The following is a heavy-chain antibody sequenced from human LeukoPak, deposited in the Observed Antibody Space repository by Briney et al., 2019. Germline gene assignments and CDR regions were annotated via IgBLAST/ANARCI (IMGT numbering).Heavy chain of an antibody. D-gene: IGHD2-15*01. J-gene: IGHJ5*02. V-gene: IGHV4-61*02. CDR1: GGSISSGSYY. CDR2: IYTSGST. CDR3: ARGYYCSGGSCYDDHWFDP. Sequence: PSETLSLTCTVSGGSISSGSYYWSWIRQPAGKGLECIGRIYTSGSTNYNPSLKSRVTISVDTSKNQFSLKLSSVTAADTAVYYCARGYYCSGGSCYDDHWFDPWGQGTLVTVSS.